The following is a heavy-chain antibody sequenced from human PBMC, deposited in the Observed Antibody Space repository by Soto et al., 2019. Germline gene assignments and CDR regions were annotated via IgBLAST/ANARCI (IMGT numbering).Heavy chain of an antibody. J-gene: IGHJ6*02. Sequence: SETLSLTCTVSGGSISSGGYYWSWIRQHPGKGLEWVGYIFYSETTYHNPSLQSRVTLSADTSKNQFSLNLSSVTAADTAVYYCARGFLEGLSHPYYGMDVWGQGTTVTVSS. CDR3: ARGFLEGLSHPYYGMDV. V-gene: IGHV4-31*03. D-gene: IGHD3-3*01. CDR2: IFYSETT. CDR1: GGSISSGGYY.